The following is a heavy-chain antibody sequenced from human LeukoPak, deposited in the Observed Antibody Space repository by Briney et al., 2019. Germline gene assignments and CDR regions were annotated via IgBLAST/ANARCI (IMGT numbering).Heavy chain of an antibody. J-gene: IGHJ4*02. D-gene: IGHD4-17*01. CDR3: ATGYGDYTGDY. Sequence: ASVKVSCKVSGYTLTELSMHWVRQAPGKGLEWMGGFDSIKGETIYAQKFQGRVTMTEDTSTDTAYMELSSLRSEDTAVYYCATGYGDYTGDYWVQGTLVAVSS. V-gene: IGHV1-24*01. CDR2: FDSIKGET. CDR1: GYTLTELS.